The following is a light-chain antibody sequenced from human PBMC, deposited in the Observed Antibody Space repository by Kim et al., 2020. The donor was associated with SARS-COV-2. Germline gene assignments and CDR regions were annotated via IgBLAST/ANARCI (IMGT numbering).Light chain of an antibody. CDR1: QSVGTN. Sequence: EVVMTQSPATLSVSPGERATLSCRASQSVGTNVAWYQQKAGQAPQLLIYGASTRAAGIPARFSGSGSGTEFTLTISSLQSEDLAVYSCQQYDDWPPWTFGQGTKVEIK. V-gene: IGKV3-15*01. J-gene: IGKJ1*01. CDR3: QQYDDWPPWT. CDR2: GAS.